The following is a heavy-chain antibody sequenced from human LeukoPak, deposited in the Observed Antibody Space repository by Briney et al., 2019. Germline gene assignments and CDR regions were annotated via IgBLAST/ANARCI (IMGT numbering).Heavy chain of an antibody. CDR3: ARVLPAFMYYFAY. CDR1: GFTVSSNY. J-gene: IGHJ4*02. V-gene: IGHV3-66*01. Sequence: SGGSLRLSCAASGFTVSSNYMSWVRQAPGKGLEWVSVIYSGGSTYYADSVKGRFTISRDNSKNTLYLQMNSLRAEDTAVYYWARVLPAFMYYFAYWGQGTLVTVSS. D-gene: IGHD3-10*02. CDR2: IYSGGST.